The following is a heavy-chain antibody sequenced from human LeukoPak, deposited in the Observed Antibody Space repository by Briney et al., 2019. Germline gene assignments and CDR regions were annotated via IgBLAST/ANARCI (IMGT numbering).Heavy chain of an antibody. CDR1: GFTVSSNY. CDR3: ARENDMGYCSGGRCYKGYNAMDV. V-gene: IGHV3-53*01. D-gene: IGHD2-15*01. Sequence: SGGSLRLYCAASGFTVSSNYMSWVRQAAGKGLQWVSVIFSGGSTYYADYVKGRFTISRDNSKNTLYLQMNSLRAEDAAVYYCARENDMGYCSGGRCYKGYNAMDVWGQGTTVTVSS. CDR2: IFSGGST. J-gene: IGHJ6*02.